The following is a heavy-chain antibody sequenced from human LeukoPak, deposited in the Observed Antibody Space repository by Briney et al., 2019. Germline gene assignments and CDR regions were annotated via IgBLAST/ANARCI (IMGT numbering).Heavy chain of an antibody. Sequence: ASVKVSCKTSGYTFTGYYIHWVRQAPGQGLEWMGWGSAYNGNTNYAQKLQGRVTMTTDTSTSTAYMELRSLRSDDTAVYYCARDLLSSSYYGSGSYFWGQGTLVTVSS. J-gene: IGHJ4*02. CDR1: GYTFTGYY. CDR2: GSAYNGNT. V-gene: IGHV1-18*04. CDR3: ARDLLSSSYYGSGSYF. D-gene: IGHD3-10*01.